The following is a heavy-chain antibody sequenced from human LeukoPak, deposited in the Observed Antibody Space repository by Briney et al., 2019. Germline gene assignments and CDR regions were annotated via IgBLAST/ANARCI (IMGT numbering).Heavy chain of an antibody. CDR3: VTSTGY. V-gene: IGHV7-4-1*02. Sequence: GASVKVSCKASGYIFTQYVMNWVRQVPGQGLEFMGWISTKTGNPRNAQGFTGRFAFSLDTSVTTSYLQISSLEAADTAVYYCVTSTGYWGQGTLVTVS. J-gene: IGHJ4*02. CDR2: ISTKTGNP. CDR1: GYIFTQYV.